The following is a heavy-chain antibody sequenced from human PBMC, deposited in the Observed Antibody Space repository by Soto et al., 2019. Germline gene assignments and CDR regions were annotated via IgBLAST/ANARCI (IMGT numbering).Heavy chain of an antibody. D-gene: IGHD3-9*01. CDR3: ARDFERSAIGP. CDR1: GVSVTSYH. Sequence: LSLTCSVSGVSVTSYHWSWIRQFPGKGLEWIGYIAYSGDTYYNPSLRSRVTISADTSENKFSLTLKSVTAADTAVYFCARDFERSAIGPWGQGTSVTVSS. CDR2: IAYSGDT. J-gene: IGHJ5*02. V-gene: IGHV4-59*02.